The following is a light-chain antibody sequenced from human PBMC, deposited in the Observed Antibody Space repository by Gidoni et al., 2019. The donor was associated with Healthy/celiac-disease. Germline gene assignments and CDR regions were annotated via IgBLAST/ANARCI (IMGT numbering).Light chain of an antibody. J-gene: IGKJ5*01. CDR1: QSVSSY. Sequence: EIVLTQSPATLSLSPGERATLSCRASQSVSSYLAWYQQKPGQAPRLLIYDASNRATGIPARFSGSVSGTDFTLTISSLEPEDFAVYYCQQRSNWPRITFXQXTRLEIK. V-gene: IGKV3-11*01. CDR3: QQRSNWPRIT. CDR2: DAS.